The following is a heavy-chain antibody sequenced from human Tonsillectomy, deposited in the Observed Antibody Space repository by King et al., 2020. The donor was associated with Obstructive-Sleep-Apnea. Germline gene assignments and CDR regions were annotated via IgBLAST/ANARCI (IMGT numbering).Heavy chain of an antibody. CDR1: GGSISSYY. Sequence: QLQLQESGPGLVKPSETLSLTCTVSGGSISSYYWSWIRQPPGKGLEWIGYIYYSGSTNYNPSLKSRVTISVDTSKNQFSLKLSSVTAADTAVYYCARHWTKRWLQQNWFDPWGQGTLVTVSS. D-gene: IGHD5-24*01. CDR3: ARHWTKRWLQQNWFDP. V-gene: IGHV4-59*08. J-gene: IGHJ5*02. CDR2: IYYSGST.